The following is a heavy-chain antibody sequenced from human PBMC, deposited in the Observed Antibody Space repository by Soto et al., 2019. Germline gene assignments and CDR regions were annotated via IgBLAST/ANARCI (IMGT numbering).Heavy chain of an antibody. Sequence: LRLSCVASGFAFQYCAMHWVRQAPGKGLEWVSGISSNGGSIAYADSVEGRFSISRDNAKNSLYLEMNSLRAEDTALYFCTKDAYDSSGYVDYWGQGTLVTVS. V-gene: IGHV3-9*01. CDR1: GFAFQYCA. J-gene: IGHJ4*02. D-gene: IGHD3-22*01. CDR3: TKDAYDSSGYVDY. CDR2: ISSNGGSI.